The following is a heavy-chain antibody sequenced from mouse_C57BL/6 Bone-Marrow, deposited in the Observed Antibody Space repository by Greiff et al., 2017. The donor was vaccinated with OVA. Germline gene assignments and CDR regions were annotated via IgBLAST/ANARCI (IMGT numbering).Heavy chain of an antibody. D-gene: IGHD3-3*01. CDR3: ARQGRVYYFDY. CDR2: ISSGSSTT. J-gene: IGHJ2*01. Sequence: EVHLVESGGGLVKPGGSLKLSCAASGFTFSDYGMHWVRQAPEKGLEWVAYISSGSSTTYYADTVKGRFTISRDNAKNTLFLQLTSLRSEDAAMYYCARQGRVYYFDYWGQGTTLTVSS. CDR1: GFTFSDYG. V-gene: IGHV5-17*01.